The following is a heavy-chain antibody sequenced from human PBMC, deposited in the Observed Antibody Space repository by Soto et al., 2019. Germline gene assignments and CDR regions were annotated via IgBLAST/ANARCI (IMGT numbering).Heavy chain of an antibody. D-gene: IGHD3-22*01. CDR2: IYYSGST. Sequence: SETLSLTCTVSGGSISSGGYYWSWIRQHPGKGLEWIGYIYYSGSTYYNPSLKSRVTISVDTSKNQFSLKLSSVTAADTAVYYCAREDSSGYYRSFDYWGQGTLVTVSS. CDR3: AREDSSGYYRSFDY. CDR1: GGSISSGGYY. V-gene: IGHV4-31*03. J-gene: IGHJ4*02.